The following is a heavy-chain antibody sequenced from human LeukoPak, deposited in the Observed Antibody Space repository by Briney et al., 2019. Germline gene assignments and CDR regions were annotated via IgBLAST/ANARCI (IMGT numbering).Heavy chain of an antibody. J-gene: IGHJ4*02. D-gene: IGHD5-12*01. Sequence: KPGGSLRLSCAASGFTFSDYYMSWIRQAPGKGLEWVSYISSSGSTIYYADSVKGRFTISRDNAKNSLYLQMNSLRAEDTAVYYCARSYVDIVTNYFDYWGQGTLVTVSS. V-gene: IGHV3-11*04. CDR1: GFTFSDYY. CDR3: ARSYVDIVTNYFDY. CDR2: ISSSGSTI.